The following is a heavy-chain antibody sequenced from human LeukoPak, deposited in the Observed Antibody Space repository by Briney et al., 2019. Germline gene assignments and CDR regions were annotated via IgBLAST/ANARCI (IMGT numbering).Heavy chain of an antibody. CDR3: AKFLPTHIVVANYYFDY. J-gene: IGHJ4*02. CDR2: LSGSGDST. D-gene: IGHD2-21*01. Sequence: PGGSLRLLCAACGLPYSSYAMRWARHAPGKGRECGSALSGSGDSTYYADAVKGRFTISRDNSKNTLYLQMNSLRAKDTAVYYCAKFLPTHIVVANYYFDYWGQGTLVTVSS. CDR1: GLPYSSYA. V-gene: IGHV3-23*01.